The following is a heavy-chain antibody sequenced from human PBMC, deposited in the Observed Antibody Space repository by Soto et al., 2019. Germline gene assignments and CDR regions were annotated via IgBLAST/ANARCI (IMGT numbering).Heavy chain of an antibody. Sequence: QVQLAQSGGEVKKPGASVKVSCKASGYTFTNYGISWVRQAPGQGLEWVGWIHTYNGNTNFAQKFQDRVTLTTDTPTSTAYMELRRLTSDDTAVYYCARDSDFTISYWGQGTLVTVSS. CDR2: IHTYNGNT. D-gene: IGHD3-3*02. CDR3: ARDSDFTISY. V-gene: IGHV1-18*01. CDR1: GYTFTNYG. J-gene: IGHJ4*02.